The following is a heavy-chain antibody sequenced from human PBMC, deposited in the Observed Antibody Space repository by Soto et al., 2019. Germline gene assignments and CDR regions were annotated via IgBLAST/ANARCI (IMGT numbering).Heavy chain of an antibody. Sequence: QVHLVESGGGVVQPGTSLRLSCAASGVIFSNYAMQWVRQAPGKGLEWVAVISFDGSNKSYADSVKGRCTISRDKSTYPLYLQMNSLRGEDTAVYYCAREVMDWQYFDYWGLGTLVTASS. V-gene: IGHV3-30-3*01. CDR1: GVIFSNYA. D-gene: IGHD2-21*01. J-gene: IGHJ4*02. CDR2: ISFDGSNK. CDR3: AREVMDWQYFDY.